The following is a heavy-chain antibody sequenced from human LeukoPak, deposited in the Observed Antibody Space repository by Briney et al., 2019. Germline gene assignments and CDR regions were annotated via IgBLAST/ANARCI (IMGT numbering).Heavy chain of an antibody. D-gene: IGHD2-8*02. CDR1: GFTFSRHW. Sequence: GWSLRLSCATSGFTFSRHWMSWVRQAPGKGPEWVANIKQDGSERYYVHSVKGRFAISRDNAKNSLYLQMNSLRAEDTAVYYCARDGGHSTDLDYWGQGILVTVSS. J-gene: IGHJ4*02. V-gene: IGHV3-7*01. CDR3: ARDGGHSTDLDY. CDR2: IKQDGSER.